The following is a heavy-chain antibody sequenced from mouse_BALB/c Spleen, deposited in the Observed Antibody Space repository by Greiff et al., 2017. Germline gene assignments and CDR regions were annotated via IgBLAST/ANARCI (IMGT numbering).Heavy chain of an antibody. D-gene: IGHD3-1*01. V-gene: IGHV5-6-4*01. CDR1: GFTFSSYI. CDR3: TREGYSTGAMDY. CDR2: ISSGGSYT. J-gene: IGHJ4*01. Sequence: EVQLVESGGGLVKPGGSLKLSCAASGFTFSSYIMSWVRQTPEKRLGWVATISSGGSYTYYPDSVKGRFTISRANAKNTLYLQMSSLKSEDTAMYYTTREGYSTGAMDYWGQGTSVTVSS.